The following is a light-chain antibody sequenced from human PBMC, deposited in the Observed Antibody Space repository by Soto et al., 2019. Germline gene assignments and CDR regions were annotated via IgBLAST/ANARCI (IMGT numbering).Light chain of an antibody. Sequence: DIHITQSPSSLSVSLGCRVTITCRTSQNINAWLAWYQQRPGQAPKLLIYAASTLQSGVPSRFSGSGSGTDFTLTISSLQPEDFATYYCQQLESYPSTFGGGTKVDIK. CDR1: QNINAW. V-gene: IGKV1-12*02. CDR2: AAS. J-gene: IGKJ4*01. CDR3: QQLESYPST.